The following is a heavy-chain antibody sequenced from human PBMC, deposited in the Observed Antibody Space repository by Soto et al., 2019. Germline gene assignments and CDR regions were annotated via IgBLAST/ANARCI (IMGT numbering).Heavy chain of an antibody. Sequence: PPENCSHSNTGSGGSISRGSSYWCWIRQPPGKGLEWIGSIYYSGSTYYNPSLKSRVTISVDTSKNQFSLKLSSVTAADTAVYYCARALILTGYYIHDAFAIWGQGTMVT. CDR2: IYYSGST. CDR3: ARALILTGYYIHDAFAI. D-gene: IGHD3-9*01. CDR1: GGSISRGSSY. V-gene: IGHV4-39*01. J-gene: IGHJ3*02.